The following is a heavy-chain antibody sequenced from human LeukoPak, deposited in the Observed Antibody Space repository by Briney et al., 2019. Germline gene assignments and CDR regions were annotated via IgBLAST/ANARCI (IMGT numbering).Heavy chain of an antibody. V-gene: IGHV3-30*02. CDR1: GFTFSSYG. CDR3: AKDYLSYGYTDDAFDI. D-gene: IGHD5-18*01. J-gene: IGHJ3*02. CDR2: IRYDGSNK. Sequence: GGSLRLSCAASGFTFSSYGIHWVRQAPGKGLEWVTFIRYDGSNKYYADSVKGRFTISRDNSKNTLYLQMNSLRAEDTAVYYCAKDYLSYGYTDDAFDIWGQGTMVTVSS.